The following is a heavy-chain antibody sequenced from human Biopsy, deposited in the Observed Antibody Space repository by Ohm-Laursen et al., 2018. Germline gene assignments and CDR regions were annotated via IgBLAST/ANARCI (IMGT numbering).Heavy chain of an antibody. CDR3: ARMPHFDY. D-gene: IGHD2-2*01. CDR1: GGSISGYY. J-gene: IGHJ4*02. Sequence: TLSLTCTVSGGSISGYYWSWIRKSPGKRLEWLAYISYTGGTTSNPSLNGRATISLDTSKNQFSLRLIYVTAADTAVYYCARMPHFDYWGQGILVTVSS. V-gene: IGHV4-59*01. CDR2: ISYTGGT.